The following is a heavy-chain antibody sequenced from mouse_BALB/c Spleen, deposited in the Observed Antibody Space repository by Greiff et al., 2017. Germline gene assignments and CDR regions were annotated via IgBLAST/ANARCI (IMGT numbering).Heavy chain of an antibody. CDR3: ARHGNYGNFEAMDY. Sequence: EVKLMESGGDLVKPGGSLKLSCAASGFTFSSYGMSWVRQTPDKRLEWVATISSGGSYTYYPDSVKGRFTISRDNAKNTLYLQMSSLKSEDTAMYYCARHGNYGNFEAMDYWGQGTSVTVSS. J-gene: IGHJ4*01. CDR1: GFTFSSYG. V-gene: IGHV5-6*01. CDR2: ISSGGSYT. D-gene: IGHD2-1*01.